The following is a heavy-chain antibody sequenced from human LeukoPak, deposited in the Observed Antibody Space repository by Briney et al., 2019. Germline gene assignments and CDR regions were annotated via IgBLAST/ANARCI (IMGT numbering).Heavy chain of an antibody. CDR2: IYYSGST. CDR3: VCGYPRYNWFDP. Sequence: PSETLSLTCTVSGGSISSYYWSWIRQPPGKGLEWIGSIYYSGSTYYNPSLKSRVTISVDTSKNQFSLKLSSVTAADTAVYYCVCGYPRYNWFDPWGQGTLVTVSS. J-gene: IGHJ5*02. V-gene: IGHV4-59*04. D-gene: IGHD2-21*01. CDR1: GGSISSYY.